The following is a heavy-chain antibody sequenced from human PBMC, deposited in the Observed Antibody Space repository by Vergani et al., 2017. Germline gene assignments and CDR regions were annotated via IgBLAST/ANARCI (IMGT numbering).Heavy chain of an antibody. CDR2: ISSSGSTI. V-gene: IGHV3-11*04. D-gene: IGHD2-8*01. Sequence: QVQLVESGGGLVKPGGSLRLSCAASGFTFSDHYMSWIRQAPGKGLEWVSYISSSGSTIYYADSVKGRFTISRDNSKNTLYLQMNSLRAEDTAVYYCAKVSRYCTNGVCPPYYYYGMDVWGQGTTVTVSS. J-gene: IGHJ6*02. CDR3: AKVSRYCTNGVCPPYYYYGMDV. CDR1: GFTFSDHY.